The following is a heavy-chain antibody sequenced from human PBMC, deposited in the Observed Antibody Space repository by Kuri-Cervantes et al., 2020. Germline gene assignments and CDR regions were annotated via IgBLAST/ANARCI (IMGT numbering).Heavy chain of an antibody. J-gene: IGHJ4*02. CDR3: ARLWLEWTFDY. Sequence: SETLSLTCTVSGGSISSGGYYWSWIRQHPGKGLEWNGSIYYSGSTYYNPSLKSRVTISVDTSKNQFSLKLSSVTAADTAVYYCARLWLEWTFDYWGQGTLVTVSS. CDR1: GGSISSGGYY. D-gene: IGHD3-3*01. CDR2: IYYSGST. V-gene: IGHV4-39*01.